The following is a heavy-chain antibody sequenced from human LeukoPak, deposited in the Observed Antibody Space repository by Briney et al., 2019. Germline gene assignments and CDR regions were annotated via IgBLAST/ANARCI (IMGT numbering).Heavy chain of an antibody. Sequence: GGSLRLSCAASGLTFSSYAMSWVRQAPGKGLEWVSAISGSSGHTYYADSVKGRFTISRDNSKNSLHLQMSSLRAEDTAVYYCMSYAGRSDDYWGQGTLVTVSS. CDR3: MSYAGRSDDY. CDR2: ISGSSGHT. V-gene: IGHV3-23*01. D-gene: IGHD3-16*01. J-gene: IGHJ4*02. CDR1: GLTFSSYA.